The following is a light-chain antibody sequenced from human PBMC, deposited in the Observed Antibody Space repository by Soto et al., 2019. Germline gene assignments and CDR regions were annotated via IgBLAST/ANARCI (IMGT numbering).Light chain of an antibody. CDR2: GNS. V-gene: IGLV1-40*01. CDR1: SSNIGAGYD. CDR3: RSYDSSLSGVV. Sequence: QSVLTQPPSVSGAPGQRVTISCTGSSSNIGAGYDVHWYQQLPGTAPKLLLYGNSNRPSGVPDRFSGSKSGTSASLAITGLQAEDEADYYCRSYDSSLSGVVFGTGTKLTVL. J-gene: IGLJ1*01.